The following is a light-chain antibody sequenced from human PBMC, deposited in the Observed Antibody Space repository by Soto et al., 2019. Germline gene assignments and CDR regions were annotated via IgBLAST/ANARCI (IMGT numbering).Light chain of an antibody. CDR2: GAS. CDR1: QSVSNSY. CDR3: QQYGSSPGT. V-gene: IGKV3-20*01. J-gene: IGKJ1*01. Sequence: ENVLTQSPGTLSLSPGERATLSCRASQSVSNSYLAWYQQKPGQAPRLLIYGASSRATGIPDRFSGSGSGTDFTLTISRLEPEDFAVYYCQQYGSSPGTFXQGTKV.